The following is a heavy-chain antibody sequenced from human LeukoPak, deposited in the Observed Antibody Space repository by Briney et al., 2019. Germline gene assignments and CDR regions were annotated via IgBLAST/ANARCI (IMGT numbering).Heavy chain of an antibody. CDR1: GGSITSYY. V-gene: IGHV4-59*01. D-gene: IGHD1-26*01. Sequence: SDTLSLTCTVSGGSITSYYWSWTRQPPGEGLEYIGQIHFSGSANYNPSLESRVAMSLDASKNQFSLKVSSVTAADTAIYYCARDIREVGATHYFDYWGQGSLVTVSS. CDR2: IHFSGSA. CDR3: ARDIREVGATHYFDY. J-gene: IGHJ4*02.